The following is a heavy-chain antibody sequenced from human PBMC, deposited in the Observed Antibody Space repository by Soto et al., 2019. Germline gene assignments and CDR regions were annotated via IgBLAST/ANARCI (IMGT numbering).Heavy chain of an antibody. D-gene: IGHD4-17*01. J-gene: IGHJ2*01. CDR2: IYYSGST. Sequence: QVQLQESGPGLVKPSQTLSLTCTVSGGSISSGDYYWSWIRQPPGKGLEWIGYIYYSGSTYYNPSLKRRVTIAVDPSKNPFSLQLSSVTAADTAVYYCAREVWAESTYGGGYWCFDLWGRGTLVTVSS. CDR3: AREVWAESTYGGGYWCFDL. V-gene: IGHV4-30-4*01. CDR1: GGSISSGDYY.